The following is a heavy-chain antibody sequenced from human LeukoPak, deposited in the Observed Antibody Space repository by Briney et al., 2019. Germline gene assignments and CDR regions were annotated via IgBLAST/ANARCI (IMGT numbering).Heavy chain of an antibody. J-gene: IGHJ4*02. D-gene: IGHD3-10*01. V-gene: IGHV4-38-2*01. CDR2: IYHSGST. CDR3: ARRRTGVSFDY. Sequence: AETLSLTCAVSGYSISSGYYWGWIRQPPGKGLEWIGSIYHSGSTYYNPSLKSRVTISGDTSKNQFSLKLSSVTAADTAVYYSARRRTGVSFDYWGQGTLVTVSS. CDR1: GYSISSGYY.